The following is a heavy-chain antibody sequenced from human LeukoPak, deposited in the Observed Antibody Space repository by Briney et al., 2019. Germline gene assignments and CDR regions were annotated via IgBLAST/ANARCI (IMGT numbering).Heavy chain of an antibody. CDR3: ARGGSYSEYLQH. D-gene: IGHD1-26*01. V-gene: IGHV1-2*06. CDR2: INPNSGGT. Sequence: ASVKVSCKASGYTFTGYYMHWVRQAPGQGLEWMGRINPNSGGTNYAQKFQGRVTMTSDTSITAAYMELSRLRSDDTALYYCARGGSYSEYLQHWGQGTLVTVSS. J-gene: IGHJ1*01. CDR1: GYTFTGYY.